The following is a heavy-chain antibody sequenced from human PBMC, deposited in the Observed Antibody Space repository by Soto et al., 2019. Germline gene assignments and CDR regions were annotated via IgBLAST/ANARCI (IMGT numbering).Heavy chain of an antibody. CDR3: ARHNYYDSSGYSALMFYYYYYGMDV. D-gene: IGHD3-22*01. CDR1: GGSCIGYH. V-gene: IGHV4-34*01. Sequence: SETLTLTRADSGGSCIGYHWSWLRQPPWSGLERIGEINHSGSTNYNPSLKSRVTISVDTSKNQFSLKLSSVTAADTAVYYCARHNYYDSSGYSALMFYYYYYGMDVWGQGTTVTVS. J-gene: IGHJ6*02. CDR2: INHSGST.